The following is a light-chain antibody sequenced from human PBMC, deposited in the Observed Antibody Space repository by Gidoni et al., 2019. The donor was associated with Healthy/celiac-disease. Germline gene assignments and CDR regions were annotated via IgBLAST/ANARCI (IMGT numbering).Light chain of an antibody. Sequence: SALTPPASVSGSPGQSIPIPCTGTSSDVGGYNYVSWYQQHPGKAPKLMIYEVSNRPSGVSNRFSGSKSGNTASLTIPGRQAEDEADYYCSSYTSSSTRVFGTGTKVTVL. CDR3: SSYTSSSTRV. V-gene: IGLV2-14*01. CDR2: EVS. CDR1: SSDVGGYNY. J-gene: IGLJ1*01.